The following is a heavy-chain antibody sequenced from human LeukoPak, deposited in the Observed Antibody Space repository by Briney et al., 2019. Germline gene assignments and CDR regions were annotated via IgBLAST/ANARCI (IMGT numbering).Heavy chain of an antibody. J-gene: IGHJ3*02. CDR3: ARSTYYYDSTYIDAFDI. Sequence: SETLSLTCTASGGSISSYYWSWIRQPPGKGLEWIGYIYYSGSTNYNPSLKSRVTISVDTSKNQFSLKLSSVTAADTAVYYCARSTYYYDSTYIDAFDIWGQGTMVTVSS. D-gene: IGHD3-22*01. CDR2: IYYSGST. CDR1: GGSISSYY. V-gene: IGHV4-59*01.